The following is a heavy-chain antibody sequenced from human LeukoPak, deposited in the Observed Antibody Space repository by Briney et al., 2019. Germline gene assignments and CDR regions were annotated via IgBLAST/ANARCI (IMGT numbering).Heavy chain of an antibody. CDR3: AAGNYYDSSGYYHLGYFDY. CDR1: GYTFTSYG. V-gene: IGHV1-18*01. D-gene: IGHD3-22*01. CDR2: ISAYNGNT. Sequence: ASVKVSCKASGYTFTSYGNSWVRQAPGQGLEWMGWISAYNGNTNYAQKLQGRVTMTTDTSTSTAYMELRSLRSDDTAVYYCAAGNYYDSSGYYHLGYFDYWGQGTLVTVSS. J-gene: IGHJ4*02.